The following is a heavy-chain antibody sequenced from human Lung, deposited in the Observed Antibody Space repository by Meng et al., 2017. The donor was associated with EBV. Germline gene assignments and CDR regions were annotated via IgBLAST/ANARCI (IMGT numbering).Heavy chain of an antibody. CDR1: GGSIRVGDYY. CDR2: IYDSGST. J-gene: IGHJ5*02. V-gene: IGHV4-30-4*08. CDR3: AREYSSSSGLPGP. D-gene: IGHD6-6*01. Sequence: QVQLQESGPGLVKPSQPLSLTCTVSGGSIRVGDYYWSWIRQPPGKGLEWIGYIYDSGSTSYNPSLMSRVTISVDTSRNQFSLKLTSVTAADTAVYYCAREYSSSSGLPGPWGQGTLVTVSS.